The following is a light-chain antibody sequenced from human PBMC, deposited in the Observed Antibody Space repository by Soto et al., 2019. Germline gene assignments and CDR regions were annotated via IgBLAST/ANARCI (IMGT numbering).Light chain of an antibody. CDR3: QQYYSYPLT. Sequence: DIKMTQSPSSLSASVGDRVTITCQASQDIRKYLNWYQQKPGKAPKLLIYAASTLRSGVPSRFSGSGSGTDFTLTISCLQSEDFATYYCQQYYSYPLTFGQGTKVDIK. J-gene: IGKJ1*01. V-gene: IGKV1-16*01. CDR2: AAS. CDR1: QDIRKY.